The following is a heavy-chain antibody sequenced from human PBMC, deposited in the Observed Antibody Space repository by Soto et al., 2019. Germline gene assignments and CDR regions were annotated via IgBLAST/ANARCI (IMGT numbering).Heavy chain of an antibody. D-gene: IGHD1-26*01. CDR2: ISYDGSNK. CDR1: GFTFSSYA. Sequence: QVQLVESGGGVVQPGRSLRLSCAASGFTFSSYAMHWVRQAPGKGLEWVAVISYDGSNKYYADSVKGRFTISGDNSKNTLYLQMNSLRAEDTAVYYCARDARVGGFDYWGQGTLVTVSS. J-gene: IGHJ4*02. V-gene: IGHV3-30-3*01. CDR3: ARDARVGGFDY.